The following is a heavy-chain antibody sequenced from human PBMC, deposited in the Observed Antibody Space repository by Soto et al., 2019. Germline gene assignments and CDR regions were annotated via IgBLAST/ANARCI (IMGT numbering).Heavy chain of an antibody. J-gene: IGHJ6*03. Sequence: ASVKVSCKASGYTFTSYDINWVRQATGQGLEWMGWMNPNSGNTGYAQKFQGRVTMTRNTSISTAYMELSSLRSEDTAVYYCARPVVPAAMGYYYYMDVWSKGTTVTVSS. CDR2: MNPNSGNT. V-gene: IGHV1-8*01. CDR3: ARPVVPAAMGYYYYMDV. CDR1: GYTFTSYD. D-gene: IGHD2-2*01.